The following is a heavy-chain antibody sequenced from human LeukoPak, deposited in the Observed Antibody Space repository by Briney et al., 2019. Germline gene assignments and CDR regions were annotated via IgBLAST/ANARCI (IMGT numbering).Heavy chain of an antibody. CDR3: ARVSGYDSGLRSPPPTY. V-gene: IGHV1-18*01. CDR1: GYTFTSYG. CDR2: ISAYNGNT. D-gene: IGHD5-12*01. Sequence: GASVKVSCKASGYTFTSYGISWVRQAPGQGLEWMGWISAYNGNTNYAQKLQGRVTTTTDTSTSTAYMELRSLRSDDTAVYYCARVSGYDSGLRSPPPTYWGQGTLVTVSS. J-gene: IGHJ4*02.